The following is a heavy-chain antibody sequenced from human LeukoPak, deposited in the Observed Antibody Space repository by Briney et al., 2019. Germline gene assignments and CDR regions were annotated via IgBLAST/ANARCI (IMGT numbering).Heavy chain of an antibody. Sequence: ASVKVSCKASGYTFTDSYIHWVRQAPGQGLEWMGIINPSGSSTGYAQKFQGRVTMTRDTSTSTVYMELSSLRSEDTAVYYCAGGTTNTKGAFDMWGQGTMVTVSS. J-gene: IGHJ3*02. CDR2: INPSGSST. CDR3: AGGTTNTKGAFDM. CDR1: GYTFTDSY. V-gene: IGHV1-46*01. D-gene: IGHD2-8*01.